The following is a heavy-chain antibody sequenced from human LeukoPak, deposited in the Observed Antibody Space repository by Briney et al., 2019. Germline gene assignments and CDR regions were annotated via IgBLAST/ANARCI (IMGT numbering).Heavy chain of an antibody. V-gene: IGHV3-23*01. CDR3: WKCGRRCKQGFDA. CDR2: IGASGVDT. J-gene: IGHJ4*02. D-gene: IGHD2-15*01. CDR1: GFTFSDCA. Sequence: GGSLRLSCTASGFTFSDCAMTWGRQAPAPGLELVSSIGASGVDTFYADSVKGQFTISRDNSKNKQYPLMHSLRADATAPYYCWKCGRRCKQGFDAWGRGTLVTVSS.